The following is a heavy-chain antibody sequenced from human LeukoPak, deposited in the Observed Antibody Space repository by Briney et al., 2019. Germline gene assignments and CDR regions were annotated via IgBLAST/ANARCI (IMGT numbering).Heavy chain of an antibody. J-gene: IGHJ4*02. V-gene: IGHV1-24*01. CDR3: ATGAMVYDY. D-gene: IGHD3-10*01. Sequence: ASVKVSCTVSGSTLTKISIDWVRQAPGKGREWMGRLSPRDGETSHAQKFQGRFNMTADTSTDTAYMEMSSLDSGDTAVYYCATGAMVYDYWGQGTLVIVSS. CDR2: LSPRDGET. CDR1: GSTLTKIS.